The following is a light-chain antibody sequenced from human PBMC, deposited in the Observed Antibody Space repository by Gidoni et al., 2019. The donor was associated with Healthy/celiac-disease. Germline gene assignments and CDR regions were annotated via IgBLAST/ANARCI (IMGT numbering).Light chain of an antibody. CDR2: GAS. CDR3: QQYGSSPPYT. CDR1: QRVSSSY. Sequence: EIVLTQSPGTLSVSPGERATLSCRASQRVSSSYLAWYQQKPGQAPRLLIYGASSRATGIPYRFRGSGSGTEFTLTISRLEPEDFAVYYCQQYGSSPPYTFGQGTKLEIK. J-gene: IGKJ2*01. V-gene: IGKV3-20*01.